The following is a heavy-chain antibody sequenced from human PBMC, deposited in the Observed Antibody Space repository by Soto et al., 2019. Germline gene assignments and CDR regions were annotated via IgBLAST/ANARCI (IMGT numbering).Heavy chain of an antibody. J-gene: IGHJ2*01. CDR2: ISASGGNI. CDR3: AKVAGGLGYFDL. CDR1: GFIFSDYV. V-gene: IGHV3-23*01. Sequence: GGSLRLSCVASGFIFSDYVMTWVRQAPGKGLQWVATISASGGNIEYADSLKGRFTISRDNSKNSVYLQLSGLTADDTAVHYCAKVAGGLGYFDLWGRGTLVTVSS. D-gene: IGHD3-16*01.